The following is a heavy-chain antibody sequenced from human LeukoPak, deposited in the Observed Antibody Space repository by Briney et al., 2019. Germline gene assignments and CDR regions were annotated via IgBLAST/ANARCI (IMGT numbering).Heavy chain of an antibody. V-gene: IGHV4-34*01. CDR3: ARGRGSSWQKYYFDY. J-gene: IGHJ4*02. D-gene: IGHD6-13*01. Sequence: SETLSLTCAVYGGSFSGYYWSWIHQPPGKGLEWIGEINHSGSTNYNPSLKSRVTISVDTSKNQFSLKLSSVTAADTAVYYCARGRGSSWQKYYFDYWGQGTLVTVSS. CDR1: GGSFSGYY. CDR2: INHSGST.